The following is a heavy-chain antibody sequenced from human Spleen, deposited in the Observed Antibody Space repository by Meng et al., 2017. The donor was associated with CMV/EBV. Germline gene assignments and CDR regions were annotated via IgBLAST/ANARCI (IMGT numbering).Heavy chain of an antibody. D-gene: IGHD2-2*01. Sequence: RCCLWPPGKGLEWIGEISHSGITNYNPSLKSLVIISVDKSKNQFSLKLSSVTAADTAVYYCARQRTPRYFDLWGRGTLVTVSS. CDR3: ARQRTPRYFDL. J-gene: IGHJ2*01. V-gene: IGHV4-34*01. CDR2: ISHSGIT.